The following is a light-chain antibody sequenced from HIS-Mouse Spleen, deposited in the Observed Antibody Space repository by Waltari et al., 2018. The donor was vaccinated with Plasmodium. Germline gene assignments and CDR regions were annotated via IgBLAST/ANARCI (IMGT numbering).Light chain of an antibody. Sequence: EIVMTPSPATLSVSPGERATLSCRASQSVSSNLAWYQQKPGQAPRLLIHGASTRATGIPARSSGSGSGTEFTLTISSLQSEDFAVYYCQQYNNWSFTFGPGTKVDIK. CDR1: QSVSSN. CDR3: QQYNNWSFT. V-gene: IGKV3-15*01. J-gene: IGKJ3*01. CDR2: GAS.